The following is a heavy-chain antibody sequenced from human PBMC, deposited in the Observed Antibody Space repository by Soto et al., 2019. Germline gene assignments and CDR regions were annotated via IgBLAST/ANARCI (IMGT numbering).Heavy chain of an antibody. CDR2: INLDGSDK. Sequence: GSLRLSCAASGFTFSSFWMNWVRQAPGKGLEWVANINLDGSDKYYVDSVKGRFTISRDNAKNSLFLQMNSLRAEDTAVYYCARSHTRLDYWGQGALVTVSS. J-gene: IGHJ4*02. V-gene: IGHV3-7*02. CDR1: GFTFSSFW. CDR3: ARSHTRLDY.